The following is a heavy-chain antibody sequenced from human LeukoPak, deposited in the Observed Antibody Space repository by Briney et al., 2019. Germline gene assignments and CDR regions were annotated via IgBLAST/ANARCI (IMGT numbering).Heavy chain of an antibody. CDR1: GFTFSSYW. CDR2: IKQDGSEK. CDR3: ARSGYSYGSYYGMDV. J-gene: IGHJ6*02. V-gene: IGHV3-7*01. D-gene: IGHD5-18*01. Sequence: GGSLRLSCAASGFTFSSYWMSWVRQAPGKGLEWVANIKQDGSEKYYVDSVKGRFTISRDNAKNSLYLQMNSLRAEDTAVYYCARSGYSYGSYYGMDVWGQGTTVTVSS.